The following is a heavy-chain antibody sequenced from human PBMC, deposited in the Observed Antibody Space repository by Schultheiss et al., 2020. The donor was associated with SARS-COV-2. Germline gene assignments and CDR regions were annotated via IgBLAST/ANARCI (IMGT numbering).Heavy chain of an antibody. V-gene: IGHV3-48*01. CDR2: ISSWSSGI. CDR1: GFTFSDYS. D-gene: IGHD6-13*01. Sequence: GGSLRLSCAASGFTFSDYSMNWVRQAPGKGLEWPSYISSWSSGIYYSDSVKGRFIISRDNAKNSLYLQMNSLRAEDTAVYYCARDVQQLVFYYYYYYMDVWGKGTTVTVSS. CDR3: ARDVQQLVFYYYYYYMDV. J-gene: IGHJ6*03.